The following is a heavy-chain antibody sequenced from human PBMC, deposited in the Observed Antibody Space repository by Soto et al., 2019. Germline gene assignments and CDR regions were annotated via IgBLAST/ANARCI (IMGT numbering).Heavy chain of an antibody. J-gene: IGHJ4*02. CDR2: ISSSSSYT. V-gene: IGHV3-11*05. CDR3: ARGGGSGYYTIDY. Sequence: QGQLVESGGGLVKPGGSLRLSCAASGFTFSDYYMSWIRHAPGKGLEWVSYISSSSSYTNYADSVKGRFTISRDNAKNSLYLQMNSLRAEDTAVYYCARGGGSGYYTIDYWGQGTLVTVSS. CDR1: GFTFSDYY. D-gene: IGHD3-22*01.